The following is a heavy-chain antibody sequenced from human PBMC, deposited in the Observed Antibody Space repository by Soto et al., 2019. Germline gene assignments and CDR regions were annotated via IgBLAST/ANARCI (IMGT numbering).Heavy chain of an antibody. V-gene: IGHV3-33*03. J-gene: IGHJ4*02. D-gene: IGHD1-26*01. CDR1: GFTFSSYG. Sequence: PGGSLRLSCAASGFTFSSYGMHWVRRAPGKGLEWVAVIWYDGSNKYYADSVKGRFTISRDNAKNSLFLQMNSLRADDTALYFCAKDTYIMVGGTHIDFWGRGTLVTVSS. CDR3: AKDTYIMVGGTHIDF. CDR2: IWYDGSNK.